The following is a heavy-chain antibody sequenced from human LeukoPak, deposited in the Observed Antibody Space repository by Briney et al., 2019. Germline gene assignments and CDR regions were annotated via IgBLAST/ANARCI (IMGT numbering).Heavy chain of an antibody. D-gene: IGHD4-17*01. CDR2: INHSGST. CDR1: GGSFSGYY. V-gene: IGHV4-34*01. J-gene: IGHJ4*02. Sequence: SETLSLTCAVYGGSFSGYYWSWIRQPPGKGLEWIGEINHSGSTNYNPSLKSRVTISVDTSKNQFSLKLSSVTAADTAVYYCAREQNDYGDYWGQGTLVTVSS. CDR3: AREQNDYGDY.